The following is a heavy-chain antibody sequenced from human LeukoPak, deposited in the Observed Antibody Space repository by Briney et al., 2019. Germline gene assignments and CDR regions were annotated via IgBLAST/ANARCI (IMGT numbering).Heavy chain of an antibody. CDR3: AKGPIAVGDHYFDY. J-gene: IGHJ4*02. CDR2: ISWNSGSI. V-gene: IGHV3-9*01. CDR1: GFTFDDYA. D-gene: IGHD6-19*01. Sequence: PGRSLRLSCAASGFTFDDYAMHWVRQAPGKGLEWVSGISWNSGSIGYADSVKGRFTISRDNAKNSLYLQMNSLRAGDTALYYCAKGPIAVGDHYFDYWGQGTLVTVSS.